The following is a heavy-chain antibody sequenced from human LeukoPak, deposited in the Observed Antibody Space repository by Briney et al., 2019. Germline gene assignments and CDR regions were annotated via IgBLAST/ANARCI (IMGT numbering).Heavy chain of an antibody. CDR3: ARGLSYRDY. J-gene: IGHJ4*02. D-gene: IGHD2/OR15-2a*01. CDR2: IWYDGSNK. V-gene: IGHV3-33*01. CDR1: GFTFSSYG. Sequence: PGRSLRLSCAASGFTFSSYGMHWVRQAPGKGLEWVAVIWYDGSNKYYADSVKGRFTISRDNSKNTLYLQMNSLRAEDTAVYYLARGLSYRDYGGQGPLVTVSS.